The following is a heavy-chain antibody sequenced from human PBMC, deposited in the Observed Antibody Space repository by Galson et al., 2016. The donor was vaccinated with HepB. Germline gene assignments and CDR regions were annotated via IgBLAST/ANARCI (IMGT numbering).Heavy chain of an antibody. D-gene: IGHD3-22*01. V-gene: IGHV1-18*04. CDR3: ARVSLGDYYDSSGHYHD. Sequence: SVKVSCKASGYSFTSYGISWVRQAPGQGLEWMGWISSYNGNTNYAQRLQGRVTMTTDPSTSTAYMELRSLRSDDTAVYYCARVSLGDYYDSSGHYHDWGQGTLVTVSS. CDR2: ISSYNGNT. CDR1: GYSFTSYG. J-gene: IGHJ4*02.